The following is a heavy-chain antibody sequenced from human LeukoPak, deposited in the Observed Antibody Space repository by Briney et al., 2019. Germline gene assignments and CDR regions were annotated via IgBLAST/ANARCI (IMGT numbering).Heavy chain of an antibody. CDR3: TTGATYSPGAFDI. V-gene: IGHV3-15*01. J-gene: IGHJ3*02. Sequence: GGSFSPSCAASESTFTNAGMSGARQAPGRGRGWVGRIKSKTSGGTTDYAAPVKGGFTISRDDSQNTLFLQMNSLKTEDTAVYYCTTGATYSPGAFDIWGQGTMVTVSS. CDR1: ESTFTNAG. D-gene: IGHD3-16*01. CDR2: IKSKTSGGTT.